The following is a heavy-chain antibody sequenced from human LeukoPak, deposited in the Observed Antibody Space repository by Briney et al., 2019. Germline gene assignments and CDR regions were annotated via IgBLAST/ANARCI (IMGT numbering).Heavy chain of an antibody. CDR3: ARDENTDMVQAY. CDR1: EYSFTSYW. D-gene: IGHD5-18*01. Sequence: GEPLNISCKGPEYSFTSYWIGWVRQMHGKGLEWRGIIYPSDSETRNSTSFQGQVTTSADKPISTAYLQWSSLKPSDPAMYYCARDENTDMVQAYWGQGTLVTVSS. J-gene: IGHJ4*02. CDR2: IYPSDSET. V-gene: IGHV5-51*04.